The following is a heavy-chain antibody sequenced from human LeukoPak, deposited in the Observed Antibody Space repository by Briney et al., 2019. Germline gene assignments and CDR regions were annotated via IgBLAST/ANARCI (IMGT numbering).Heavy chain of an antibody. CDR1: GYTLTELS. CDR2: FDLEDGET. J-gene: IGHJ5*02. V-gene: IGHV1-24*01. D-gene: IGHD3-10*01. Sequence: ASVTVSCKVSGYTLTELSMHWVRQAPGKGLEGMGGFDLEDGETIYAQKFQGRVTMTEDTSTDTAYMELSSLRSEDTAVYYCATGGSGSYYSMYNWFDPWGQGTLVTVSS. CDR3: ATGGSGSYYSMYNWFDP.